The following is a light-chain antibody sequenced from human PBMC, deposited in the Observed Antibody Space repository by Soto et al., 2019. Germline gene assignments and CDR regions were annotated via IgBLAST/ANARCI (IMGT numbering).Light chain of an antibody. Sequence: EIVLTQSPATLSLSPGERATLSCRASQSVSSYLAWSQQKLGQAPRLLIYDASNRATGIPARFSGSGSGTDFTLTISSLEPEDFAVYYCQQRSNWPSTFGQGTRLEIK. CDR3: QQRSNWPST. CDR2: DAS. V-gene: IGKV3-11*01. J-gene: IGKJ5*01. CDR1: QSVSSY.